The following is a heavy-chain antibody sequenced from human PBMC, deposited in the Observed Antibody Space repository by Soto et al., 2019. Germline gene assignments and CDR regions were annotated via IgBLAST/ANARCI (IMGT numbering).Heavy chain of an antibody. CDR2: IIPIFGTA. CDR1: GGTFSSYA. D-gene: IGHD6-13*01. V-gene: IGHV1-69*01. CDR3: ARGYRVEQYFAYYFDY. Sequence: QVQLVQSGAEVQKPGSSVKVSCKASGGTFSSYAISWVRQAPGQGLEWMGGIIPIFGTANYAQKFQGRVTITADESTSTAYMELSSLRSEDTAVYYCARGYRVEQYFAYYFDYWGQGTLVTVSS. J-gene: IGHJ4*02.